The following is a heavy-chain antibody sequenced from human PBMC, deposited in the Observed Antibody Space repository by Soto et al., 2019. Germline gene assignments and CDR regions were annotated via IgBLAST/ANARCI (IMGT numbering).Heavy chain of an antibody. J-gene: IGHJ4*02. CDR3: ARSRRESTRFDY. V-gene: IGHV4-59*01. Sequence: PSETLSLTCTVSGGSISSYYWRWILQPQGKGLGWIGYIYYSGSTNYNPSLKRRVTISVDTSKNQFSLKLSSVTAADTAVYYCARSRRESTRFDYWGQGTLVTVS. CDR1: GGSISSYY. CDR2: IYYSGST.